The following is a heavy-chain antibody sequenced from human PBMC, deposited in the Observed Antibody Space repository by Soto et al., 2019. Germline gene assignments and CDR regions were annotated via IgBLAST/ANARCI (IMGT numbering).Heavy chain of an antibody. CDR3: ARGGRAYGSGSYFWSFDY. J-gene: IGHJ4*02. V-gene: IGHV4-34*01. Sequence: QVQLQQWGAGLLKPSETLSLTCAVYGGSFSGYYWSWIRQPPGKGLEWIGEINHSGTSHYNPSLESRVITSVVTSKNQFSMKLSSVTPADPAVYYCARGGRAYGSGSYFWSFDYWGQGTQVTVSS. CDR2: INHSGTS. CDR1: GGSFSGYY. D-gene: IGHD3-10*01.